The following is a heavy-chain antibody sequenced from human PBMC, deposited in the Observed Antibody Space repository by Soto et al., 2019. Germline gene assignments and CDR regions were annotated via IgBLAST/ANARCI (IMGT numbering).Heavy chain of an antibody. V-gene: IGHV3-23*01. J-gene: IGHJ4*02. Sequence: GGSLRLSCAASGFTFSAYAMTWVRQAPGKGLEWVSTVSASGGTTYYADSVKGRFAISRDDAKNSLYLQMNSLRAEDTAVYYCARVGVHYYDSSGYYPIDYWGQGTLVTVSS. D-gene: IGHD3-22*01. CDR3: ARVGVHYYDSSGYYPIDY. CDR1: GFTFSAYA. CDR2: VSASGGTT.